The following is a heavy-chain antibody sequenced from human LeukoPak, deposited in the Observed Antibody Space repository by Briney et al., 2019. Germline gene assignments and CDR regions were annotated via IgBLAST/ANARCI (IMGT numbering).Heavy chain of an antibody. J-gene: IGHJ4*02. V-gene: IGHV4-34*01. Sequence: SETLSLTCAVYGGSFSGYYWSWIRQPPGKGPEWIGEINHSGSTNYNPSLKSRVTISVDTSKNQFSLKLSSVTAADTAVYYCARVERYFDWSLDYWGQGTLVTVSS. CDR3: ARVERYFDWSLDY. CDR2: INHSGST. D-gene: IGHD3-9*01. CDR1: GGSFSGYY.